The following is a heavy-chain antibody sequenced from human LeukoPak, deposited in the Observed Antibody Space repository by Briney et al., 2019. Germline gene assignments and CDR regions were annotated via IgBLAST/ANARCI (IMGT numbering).Heavy chain of an antibody. Sequence: SETLSLTCTVSGASITSSGYYWGWIRQSPGKGLHWIGSLYYSGSTYYDPSLKSRVTISRDTSKNQFSLKLSSVTAADTAVYYCARPWLGAFDYWGQGTLVTVSS. CDR2: LYYSGST. J-gene: IGHJ4*02. D-gene: IGHD5-12*01. CDR1: GASITSSGYY. CDR3: ARPWLGAFDY. V-gene: IGHV4-39*07.